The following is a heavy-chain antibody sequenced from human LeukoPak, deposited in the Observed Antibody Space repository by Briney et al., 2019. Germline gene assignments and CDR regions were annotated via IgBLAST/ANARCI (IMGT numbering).Heavy chain of an antibody. CDR2: IYSGGST. CDR1: GFTVSSNY. CDR3: ARRDIVVVVAATRRHYYYYYMDV. V-gene: IGHV3-53*01. Sequence: GGSLRLSCAASGFTVSSNYMSWVRQAPGKGLEWVSVIYSGGSTHYTDSVKGRFTISRDNSKNSLYLQMNSLRAEDTAVYYCARRDIVVVVAATRRHYYYYYMDVWGKGTTVTVSS. J-gene: IGHJ6*03. D-gene: IGHD2-15*01.